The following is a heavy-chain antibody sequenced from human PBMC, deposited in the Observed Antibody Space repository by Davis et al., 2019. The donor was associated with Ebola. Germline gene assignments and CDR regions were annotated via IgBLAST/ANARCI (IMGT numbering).Heavy chain of an antibody. CDR1: GFTFSSYW. V-gene: IGHV3-48*02. CDR3: ARDAAFVFDY. Sequence: PGGSLRLSCAASGFTFSSYWMHWVRQAPGKGLEWVSGISGSGGMTYYADSVKGRFTISRDNAKNSLYLQMNSLRDEDTAVYYCARDAAFVFDYWGQGILVTVSS. J-gene: IGHJ4*02. D-gene: IGHD3-10*01. CDR2: ISGSGGMT.